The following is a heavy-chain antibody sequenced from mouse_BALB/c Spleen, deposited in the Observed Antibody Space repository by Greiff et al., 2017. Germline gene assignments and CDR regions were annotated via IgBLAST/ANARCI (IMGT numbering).Heavy chain of an antibody. CDR2: IDPSDSET. J-gene: IGHJ3*01. CDR1: GYSFTSYW. CDR3: ARGHYGNPAWFAY. V-gene: IGHV1S127*01. Sequence: QVQLQQSGPQLVRPGASVKISCKASGYSFTSYWMHWVKQRPGQGLEWIGMIDPSDSETRLNQKFKDKATLTVDKSSSTAYMQLSSPTSEDSAVYYCARGHYGNPAWFAYWGQGTLVTVSA. D-gene: IGHD2-1*01.